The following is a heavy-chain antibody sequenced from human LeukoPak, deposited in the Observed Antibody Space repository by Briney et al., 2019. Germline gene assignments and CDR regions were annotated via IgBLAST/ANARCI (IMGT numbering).Heavy chain of an antibody. D-gene: IGHD4-11*01. CDR1: VFTLSNDW. V-gene: IGHV3-7*01. J-gene: IGHJ3*02. CDR3: ARDRTNDYGNDVGAFDI. CDR2: IKGDGCEK. Sequence: GGSLRLSCAASVFTLSNDWMSWVRQSPGKGLEWVANIKGDGCEKYYVDSVKGRFTISRENAKTSLYLQMTSLRAEDTAVYHCARDRTNDYGNDVGAFDIWGQGTMVTVSS.